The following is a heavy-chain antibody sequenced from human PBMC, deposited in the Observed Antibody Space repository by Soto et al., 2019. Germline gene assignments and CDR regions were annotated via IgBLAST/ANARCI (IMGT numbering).Heavy chain of an antibody. V-gene: IGHV4-31*03. CDR1: GGSISSGGYY. Sequence: QVQLQESGPGLVKPSQTLSLTCTVSGGSISSGGYYWSWIRQHPGKGLEWIGYIYYSGSTYYNPSLKSRITISEDTSKNHFSLKLSSVTAADTAVYYCARDSSWVEDYYYTDGWGKGTTVTVSS. J-gene: IGHJ6*03. D-gene: IGHD7-27*01. CDR2: IYYSGST. CDR3: ARDSSWVEDYYYTDG.